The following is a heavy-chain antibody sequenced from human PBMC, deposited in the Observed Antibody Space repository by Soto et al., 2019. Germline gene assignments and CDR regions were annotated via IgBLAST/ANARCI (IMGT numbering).Heavy chain of an antibody. CDR3: AKHPYNPLVKPHWYFDL. CDR2: VYYRGNT. Sequence: SETLSLTCSVSGDSVSKSAYYWGWVRQSPGKGLEWIGSVYYRGNTYFNPSLKSRVSMSVDTSNNQFSLTLTSVTAADTAVYFCAKHPYNPLVKPHWYFDLWGRGTLVTVSS. J-gene: IGHJ2*01. V-gene: IGHV4-39*01. D-gene: IGHD3-16*02. CDR1: GDSVSKSAYY.